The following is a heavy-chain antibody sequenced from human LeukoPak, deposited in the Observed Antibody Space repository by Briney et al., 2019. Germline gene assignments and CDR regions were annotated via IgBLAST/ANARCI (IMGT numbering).Heavy chain of an antibody. Sequence: SETLSLTRTVSGGSISSSSYYWGWIRQPPGKGLEWIGSIYYSGSTYYSPSLKSRVTISVDTSKIQISLKLNSVTAADTAVYYCARLRDYYYNYMDVWGKGTTVTISS. CDR1: GGSISSSSYY. CDR2: IYYSGST. J-gene: IGHJ6*03. CDR3: ARLRDYYYNYMDV. V-gene: IGHV4-39*01.